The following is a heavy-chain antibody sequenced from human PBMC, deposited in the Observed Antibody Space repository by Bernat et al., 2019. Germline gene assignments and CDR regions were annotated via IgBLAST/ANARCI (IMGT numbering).Heavy chain of an antibody. J-gene: IGHJ6*03. CDR1: GFTFSNAW. D-gene: IGHD3-10*01. Sequence: EVQLVESGGGLVKPGGSLRLSCAASGFTFSNAWMSWVRQAPGKGLEWVGRIKSKTDGGTTDYAAPVKGRFTISRDDSKNTLYLQMNSLKTEDTAMYYCTTDRRGEAYYYYYMDVWGKGTTVTVSS. CDR2: IKSKTDGGTT. CDR3: TTDRRGEAYYYYYMDV. V-gene: IGHV3-15*01.